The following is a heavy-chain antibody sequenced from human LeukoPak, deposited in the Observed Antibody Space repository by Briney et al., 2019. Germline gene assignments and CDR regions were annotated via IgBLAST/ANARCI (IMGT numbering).Heavy chain of an antibody. CDR2: IAYDVSRA. Sequence: PGRSLRLSCAGSGFTFGGYGMHWFRQTPGKGLEWVAVIAYDVSRAFYADSVKGRFTISRDNSKNTMSVQMDDLRAEDTAVYYCTRYNNDHFDYWGQGTLVTVSS. J-gene: IGHJ4*02. CDR1: GFTFGGYG. CDR3: TRYNNDHFDY. D-gene: IGHD1-14*01. V-gene: IGHV3-33*01.